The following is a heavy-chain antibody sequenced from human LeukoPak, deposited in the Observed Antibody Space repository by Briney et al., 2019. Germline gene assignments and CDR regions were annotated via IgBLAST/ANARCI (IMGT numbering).Heavy chain of an antibody. CDR2: IYYTGTT. J-gene: IGHJ4*02. CDR3: ARPGRAGTVLFFDF. D-gene: IGHD3/OR15-3a*01. CDR1: GGSISSSGYY. V-gene: IGHV4-39*01. Sequence: SETLSLTCTVSGGSISSSGYYWGWIRQPPGKGLEWIGSIYYTGTTYYNPSLKSRVTISVDTSKNQFSLKLSSVTAADTAVYYCARPGRAGTVLFFDFWGQGTLVTVSS.